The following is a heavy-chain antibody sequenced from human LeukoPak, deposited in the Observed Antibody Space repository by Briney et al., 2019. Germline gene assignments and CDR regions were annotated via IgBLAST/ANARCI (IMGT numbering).Heavy chain of an antibody. CDR2: INPSGGST. V-gene: IGHV1-46*01. D-gene: IGHD1-14*01. Sequence: ASVKVSCKASGYTFSSYYMHWVRQAPGQGLEWIGIINPSGGSTTYAQKFQGRVTVTSDTSTSTGYMELSSLRSEDTAVYYCARQSVRPGASPLFDYWGQGTLVTVSS. CDR3: ARQSVRPGASPLFDY. CDR1: GYTFSSYY. J-gene: IGHJ4*02.